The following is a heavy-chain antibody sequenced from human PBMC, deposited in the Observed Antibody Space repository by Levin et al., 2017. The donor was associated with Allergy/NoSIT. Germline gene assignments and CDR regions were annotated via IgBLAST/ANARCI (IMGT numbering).Heavy chain of an antibody. J-gene: IGHJ4*02. V-gene: IGHV3-53*01. CDR1: GFTVGGHY. CDR2: LYADGGT. D-gene: IGHD3-16*01. Sequence: LSLTCAASGFTVGGHYMTWVRQAPGKGLECVAILYADGGTFYADSVKGRFTVSRDIFKNPLYLQMSSLRAEDTDMYYCARAGTGGVTNGVLVDYWGQGTLVTVSS. CDR3: ARAGTGGVTNGVLVDY.